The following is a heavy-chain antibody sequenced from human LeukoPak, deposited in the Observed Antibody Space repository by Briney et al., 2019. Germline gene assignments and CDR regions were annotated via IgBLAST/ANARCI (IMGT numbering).Heavy chain of an antibody. V-gene: IGHV4-59*01. CDR2: IYYCGST. D-gene: IGHD3-22*01. CDR3: ARHRDYYDT. Sequence: SETLSLTCTVSGGSISSYYWSWIRQPPGKGLEWIGYIYYCGSTNYNPSLKSRVTISVDTSKNQFSLKLSSVTAADTAVYFCARHRDYYDTWGHGTLVTVSS. J-gene: IGHJ4*01. CDR1: GGSISSYY.